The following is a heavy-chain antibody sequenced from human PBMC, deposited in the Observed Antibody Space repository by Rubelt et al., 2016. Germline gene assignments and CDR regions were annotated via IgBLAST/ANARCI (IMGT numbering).Heavy chain of an antibody. CDR2: IYYSGST. J-gene: IGHJ4*02. CDR1: GGSISSYY. Sequence: QVQLQESGPGLVKPSETLSLTCTVSGGSISSYYWSWIRQPPGKGLEWIGSIYYSGSTNYNPSLKSRVTISIDTSKTQFSLKLSSVTAAETAVYYCARASSGSPRFGFDYWGQGTLVTVSS. D-gene: IGHD6-25*01. V-gene: IGHV4-59*01. CDR3: ARASSGSPRFGFDY.